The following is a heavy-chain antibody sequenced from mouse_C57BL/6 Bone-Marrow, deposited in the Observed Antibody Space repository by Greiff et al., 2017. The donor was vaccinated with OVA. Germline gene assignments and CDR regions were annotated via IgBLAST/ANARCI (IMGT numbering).Heavy chain of an antibody. D-gene: IGHD1-1*01. Sequence: QVQLQQSGPGLVQPSQSLSITCTVSGFSLTSYGVHWVRQSPGKGLEWLGVIWSGGSTDYNAAFISRLSISKDNSKSQVFFKMNSLQADDTAIYYCARKVYYYGSSSLYAMDYWGQGTSVTVSS. CDR3: ARKVYYYGSSSLYAMDY. V-gene: IGHV2-2*01. CDR1: GFSLTSYG. J-gene: IGHJ4*01. CDR2: IWSGGST.